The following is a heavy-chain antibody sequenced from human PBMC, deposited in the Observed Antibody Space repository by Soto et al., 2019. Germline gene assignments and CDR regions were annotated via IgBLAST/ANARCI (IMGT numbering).Heavy chain of an antibody. Sequence: QLQLQESGPGLVKPSETLSLSCTVSGDSVSSSLYYWGWIRQTPGKGLEYIGRIYYSGSTYYNPSLKSRVTISVDTSQSQISLNLSSVSAADTAVYYCARLRYNYDSGSPDYFEFWGQGTLVTVSS. V-gene: IGHV4-39*01. CDR2: IYYSGST. CDR1: GDSVSSSLYY. CDR3: ARLRYNYDSGSPDYFEF. J-gene: IGHJ1*01. D-gene: IGHD3-10*01.